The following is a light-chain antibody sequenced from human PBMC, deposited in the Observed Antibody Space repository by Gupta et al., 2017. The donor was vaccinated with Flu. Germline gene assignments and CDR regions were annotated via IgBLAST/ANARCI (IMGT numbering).Light chain of an antibody. CDR2: EVS. CDR1: NSDIGKFNL. CDR3: CSYSAYDTVI. Sequence: SINLSCTGTNSDIGKFNLIAWYQHHPGKVPKLIIYEVSKWPSNIPSRFSVSKSGITASLTISGLQAEDEAHYYCCSYSAYDTVIFGGGTRLTVL. J-gene: IGLJ2*01. V-gene: IGLV2-23*02.